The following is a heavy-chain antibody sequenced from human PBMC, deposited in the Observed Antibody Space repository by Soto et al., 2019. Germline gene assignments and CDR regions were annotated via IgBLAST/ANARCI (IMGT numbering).Heavy chain of an antibody. J-gene: IGHJ4*02. CDR2: IRGSGVST. Sequence: EVQLLESGGGLVQPGGSLRLSCVGSGYDFDNHAMSWVRQAAGKGLEWVSAIRGSGVSTYYADTVKGRVTISRDNSKRTLYLQMNNLRSEDTATYYCAKDRFWPTVANNYFDHWGQGAQVTVS. CDR1: GYDFDNHA. V-gene: IGHV3-23*01. D-gene: IGHD4-17*01. CDR3: AKDRFWPTVANNYFDH.